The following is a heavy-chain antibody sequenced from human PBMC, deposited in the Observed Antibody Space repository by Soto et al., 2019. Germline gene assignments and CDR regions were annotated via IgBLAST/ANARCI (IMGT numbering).Heavy chain of an antibody. D-gene: IGHD5-12*01. Sequence: ASVKVSCKASGYTFTSYGISWVRQAPGQGLEWMGWISAYNGNTNYAQKLQGRVTMTTDTSTSTAYMELRSLRSDDTAVYYCARRGGYSGYDSKKRNWFDPWGQGTLVTVSS. J-gene: IGHJ5*02. CDR2: ISAYNGNT. CDR1: GYTFTSYG. CDR3: ARRGGYSGYDSKKRNWFDP. V-gene: IGHV1-18*01.